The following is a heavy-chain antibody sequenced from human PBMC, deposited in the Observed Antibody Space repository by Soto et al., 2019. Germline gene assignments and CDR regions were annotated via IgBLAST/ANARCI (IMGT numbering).Heavy chain of an antibody. CDR1: GGTFSEYG. J-gene: IGHJ1*01. D-gene: IGHD3-22*01. Sequence: QVQLVQSGAEVKKPGSSVRVSCKASGGTFSEYGVSWVRQAPGQGLEWMGGIVPKFTTAIYAQKFQGRVTITADRSTNKVYLRLGSLTSEDTAVYFCARENFTADHFDSAGYWPLHHWGQGSLVSVS. V-gene: IGHV1-69*06. CDR2: IVPKFTTA. CDR3: ARENFTADHFDSAGYWPLHH.